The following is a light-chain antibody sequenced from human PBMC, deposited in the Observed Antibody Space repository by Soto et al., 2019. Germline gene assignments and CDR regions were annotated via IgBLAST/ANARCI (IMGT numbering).Light chain of an antibody. V-gene: IGKV1-39*01. Sequence: DIQMTQSPSSLAASVGGSVTITCRASQSISSYLNWYQQKPGKAPKLLIYAASTLQSGVPSRFSGSGSGTDFTLTISSLQPEDFATYYCQQTYSAPPWTFGQGAKVDIK. CDR2: AAS. CDR3: QQTYSAPPWT. J-gene: IGKJ1*01. CDR1: QSISSY.